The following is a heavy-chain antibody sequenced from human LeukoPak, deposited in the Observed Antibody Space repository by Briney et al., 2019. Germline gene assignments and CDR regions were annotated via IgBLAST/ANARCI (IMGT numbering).Heavy chain of an antibody. J-gene: IGHJ4*02. V-gene: IGHV1-3*03. CDR2: INAVNGNT. Sequence: ASVKVSCKASGYTFTSYAMHWVRQAPGQRLEWMGWINAVNGNTKYSQEFQGRVTITRDTSASTAYMELSSLRSEDMAVYYCARVSTYSSGWYYFDYWGQGTLVTVSS. CDR3: ARVSTYSSGWYYFDY. CDR1: GYTFTSYA. D-gene: IGHD6-19*01.